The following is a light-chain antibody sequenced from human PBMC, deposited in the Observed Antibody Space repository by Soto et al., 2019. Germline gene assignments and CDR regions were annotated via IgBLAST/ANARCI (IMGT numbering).Light chain of an antibody. CDR2: EVN. CDR3: CSSGGSPTYV. CDR1: SSNVGSYKL. Sequence: QSVLTQPASVSGSPGQSITISGTGTSSNVGSYKLVSWYQQHPGKAPKLMIFEVNKRPSGVSNRFSGSKSGNTASLTISGLKVEDEADYYCCSSGGSPTYVFGTGTKVTV. V-gene: IGLV2-23*02. J-gene: IGLJ1*01.